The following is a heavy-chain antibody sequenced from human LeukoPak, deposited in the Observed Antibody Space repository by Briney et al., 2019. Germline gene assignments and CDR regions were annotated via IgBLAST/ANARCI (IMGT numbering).Heavy chain of an antibody. Sequence: PGRSLRLSCAASGFTFSSYAMHWVRQAPGKGLEWVAVISFDGSKKYYADSVKGRFTISRDNSKNTLYLQMNSLRAEDTAVYYCARDEVGVWGSYPHWGQGTLVTVSS. J-gene: IGHJ4*02. CDR2: ISFDGSKK. V-gene: IGHV3-30-3*01. CDR3: ARDEVGVWGSYPH. D-gene: IGHD3-16*02. CDR1: GFTFSSYA.